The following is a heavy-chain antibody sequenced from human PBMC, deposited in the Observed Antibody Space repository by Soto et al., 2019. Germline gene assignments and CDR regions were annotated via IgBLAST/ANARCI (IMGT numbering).Heavy chain of an antibody. V-gene: IGHV3-21*01. J-gene: IGHJ3*02. CDR2: ISSSSSYI. D-gene: IGHD3-22*01. CDR1: GFTFSSYS. Sequence: AGGSLRLSCAASGFTFSSYSMNWVRQAPGKGLEWVSSISSSSSYIYYADSVKGRFTISRDNAKNSLYLQMNSLRAEDTAVYYCARDWADSIGDDAFDIWGQGTMVTVSS. CDR3: ARDWADSIGDDAFDI.